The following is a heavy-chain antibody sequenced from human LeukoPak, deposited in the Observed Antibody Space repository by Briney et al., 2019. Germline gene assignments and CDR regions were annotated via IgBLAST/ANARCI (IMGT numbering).Heavy chain of an antibody. CDR3: AREEMITFGGVIVGRNWFDP. CDR2: INPNSGGT. V-gene: IGHV1-2*02. D-gene: IGHD3-16*02. Sequence: ASVKVSCKVSGYTLTELSMHWVRQAPGQGLEWMGWINPNSGGTNYAQKLQGRVTMTTDTSTSTAYMELRSLRSDDTAVYYCAREEMITFGGVIVGRNWFDPWGQGTLVTVSS. J-gene: IGHJ5*02. CDR1: GYTLTELS.